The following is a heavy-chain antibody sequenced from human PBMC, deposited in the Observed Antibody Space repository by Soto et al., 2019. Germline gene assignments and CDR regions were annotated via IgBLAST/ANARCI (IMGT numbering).Heavy chain of an antibody. CDR1: GFTFSSSA. D-gene: IGHD3-16*01. CDR2: IGGSGGST. V-gene: IGHV3-23*01. J-gene: IGHJ6*03. Sequence: EVQLLESGGGLVQPGGSLRLSCAASGFTFSSSAMSWVRQAPGKGLEWVSAIGGSGGSTYYADSVKGRFTISRDNSKNPLYLQMHSLRAEDKAVYYCAKDRGIDYYFYDYMDVSGKVTTVTASS. CDR3: AKDRGIDYYFYDYMDV.